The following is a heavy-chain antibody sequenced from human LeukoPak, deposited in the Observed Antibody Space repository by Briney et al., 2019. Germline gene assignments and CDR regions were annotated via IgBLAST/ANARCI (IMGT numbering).Heavy chain of an antibody. D-gene: IGHD6-13*01. CDR3: AGQPAAGQGFGAFDI. V-gene: IGHV4-4*02. Sequence: SETLSLTCAVSGGSISSSNWWSWVRQPPGKGLEWIGEIYHSGSTNYNPSLKSRVTISVDKSKNQFSLKLSSVTAADTAVYYCAGQPAAGQGFGAFDIWGQGTMVTVSS. CDR2: IYHSGST. CDR1: GGSISSSNW. J-gene: IGHJ3*02.